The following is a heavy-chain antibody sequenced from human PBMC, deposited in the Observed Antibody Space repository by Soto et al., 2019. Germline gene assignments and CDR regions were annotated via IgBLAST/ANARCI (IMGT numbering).Heavy chain of an antibody. J-gene: IGHJ3*02. CDR1: GGSFSGYY. D-gene: IGHD3-10*02. Sequence: PSETLSLTCAVYGGSFSGYYWSWIRQPPGKGLEWIGEINHSGSTNYNPSLKSRVTISVDTSKNQFSLKLSSVTAADTAVYYCARERRSSVRSAFDIWSQGTMVTVSS. CDR3: ARERRSSVRSAFDI. CDR2: INHSGST. V-gene: IGHV4-34*01.